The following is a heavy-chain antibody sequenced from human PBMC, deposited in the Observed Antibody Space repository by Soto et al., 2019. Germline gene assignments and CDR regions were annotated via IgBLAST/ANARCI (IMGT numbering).Heavy chain of an antibody. CDR3: ARVRGDDIVVVPEEYYYYYMDV. D-gene: IGHD2-2*01. J-gene: IGHJ6*03. CDR1: GYTFTSYD. CDR2: MNPNSGNT. Sequence: ASVKVSCEASGYTFTSYDINWVRQATGQGLEWMGWMNPNSGNTGYAQKFQGRVTMTRNTSISTAYMELSSLRSEDTAVYYCARVRGDDIVVVPEEYYYYYMDVWGKGTTVTVSS. V-gene: IGHV1-8*01.